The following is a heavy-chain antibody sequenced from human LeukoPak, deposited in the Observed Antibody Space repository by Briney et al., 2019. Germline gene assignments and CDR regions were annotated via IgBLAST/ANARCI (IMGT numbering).Heavy chain of an antibody. CDR2: IYYSGST. Sequence: SETLSLTCTVSGGSISSSSYYWGWIRQPPGKGLEWIGNIYYSGSTYYNPSLKSRVTISVDTSKNQFSLKLSSVTAADTAVYYCARHVQAKYEPFYWFDPWGQGTLVTVSS. D-gene: IGHD2-2*01. V-gene: IGHV4-39*01. CDR3: ARHVQAKYEPFYWFDP. J-gene: IGHJ5*02. CDR1: GGSISSSSYY.